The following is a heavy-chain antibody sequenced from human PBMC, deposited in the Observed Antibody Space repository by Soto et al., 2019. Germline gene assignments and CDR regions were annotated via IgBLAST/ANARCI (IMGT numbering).Heavy chain of an antibody. J-gene: IGHJ6*02. D-gene: IGHD3-3*01. CDR1: GFTFSTSA. CDR2: ISGSGAGT. Sequence: LRLSCTASGFTFSTSAMSWVRQAPGRGLEWVSGISGSGAGTYYADSVKGRFTVSRDNSKNTLYLQMSGLRAEDAAVYYCAKGPTVFGAVISFDYYYGMYVWGQGTPVTVSS. CDR3: AKGPTVFGAVISFDYYYGMYV. V-gene: IGHV3-23*01.